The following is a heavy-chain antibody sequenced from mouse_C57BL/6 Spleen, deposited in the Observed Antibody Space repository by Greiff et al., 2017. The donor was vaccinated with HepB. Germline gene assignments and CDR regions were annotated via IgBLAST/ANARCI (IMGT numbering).Heavy chain of an antibody. CDR1: GYTVTSYW. D-gene: IGHD3-2*02. J-gene: IGHJ4*01. CDR2: IDPSDSYT. CDR3: ARGDSSGYYAMDY. Sequence: QGQLQQPGAELVMPGAAGKLACKASGYTVTSYWMHWVKQRPGQGLEWIGEIDPSDSYTNYNQKFKGKSTLTVDKSSSTAYMQLSSLTSEDSAVYYCARGDSSGYYAMDYWGQGTSVTVSS. V-gene: IGHV1-69*01.